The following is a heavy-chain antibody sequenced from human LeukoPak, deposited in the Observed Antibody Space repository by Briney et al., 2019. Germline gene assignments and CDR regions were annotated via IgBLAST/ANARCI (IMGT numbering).Heavy chain of an antibody. CDR1: GFTSGNYW. CDR2: IDDDGTDT. V-gene: IGHV3-74*01. D-gene: IGHD2-2*03. CDR3: ARAAGYCSSTSCYYLSP. J-gene: IGHJ5*02. Sequence: GGSLRLSCVASGFTSGNYWMHWVRQAPGKGPEWVSRIDDDGTDTHYAVSVKGRFTISRDNAKNTLYLQMNSLRAEDTAVYYCARAAGYCSSTSCYYLSPWGQGTLVTVSS.